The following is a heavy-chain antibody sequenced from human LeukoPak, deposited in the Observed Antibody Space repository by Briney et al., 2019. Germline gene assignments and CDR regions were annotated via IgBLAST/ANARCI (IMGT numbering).Heavy chain of an antibody. Sequence: SETLSLTCTVSGYSISSGYYWGWIRQPPGKGREWIGSIYHSGSTYYNPSLKSRVTISVDTSKNQFSLKLSSVTAADTAVYYCARDGLKNLYNWFDPWGQGTLVTVSS. J-gene: IGHJ5*02. D-gene: IGHD3/OR15-3a*01. CDR2: IYHSGST. CDR1: GYSISSGYY. V-gene: IGHV4-38-2*02. CDR3: ARDGLKNLYNWFDP.